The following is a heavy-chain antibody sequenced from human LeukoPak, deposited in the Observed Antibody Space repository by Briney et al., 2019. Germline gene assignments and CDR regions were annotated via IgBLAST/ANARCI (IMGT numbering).Heavy chain of an antibody. D-gene: IGHD3-10*01. V-gene: IGHV4-34*01. CDR3: ARRPYNTYYYVSGSYYND. J-gene: IGHJ4*02. CDR1: GGSFTYYY. CDR2: INQNGNT. Sequence: PETLSLTCAVNGGSFTYYYWTWIRQPPGKGLEWIGEINQNGNTNYNPSLKSRVTLSVDKSKRQFSLNLSSVTAADRAVYYCARRPYNTYYYVSGSYYNDWGQGTLVTVSS.